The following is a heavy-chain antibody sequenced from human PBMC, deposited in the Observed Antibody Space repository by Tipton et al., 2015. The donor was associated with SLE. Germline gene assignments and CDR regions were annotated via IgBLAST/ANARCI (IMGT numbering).Heavy chain of an antibody. D-gene: IGHD4-17*01. Sequence: TLSLTCTVSGGSISSGGYYWTWIRQLPGKGLEWIGYIYYSGNTYYNPSLGSRLTISVDTSKNQFSLKLSSVTVADTAAYYCAKDYNHDNADYNWGQGTLVIVSS. V-gene: IGHV4-31*03. CDR1: GGSISSGGYY. J-gene: IGHJ4*02. CDR2: IYYSGNT. CDR3: AKDYNHDNADYN.